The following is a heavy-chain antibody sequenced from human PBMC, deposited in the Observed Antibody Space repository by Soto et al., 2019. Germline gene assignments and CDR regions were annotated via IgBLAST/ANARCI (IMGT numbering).Heavy chain of an antibody. CDR3: ARELDSSGYYLGWVY. V-gene: IGHV4-34*01. CDR2: INHSGST. D-gene: IGHD3-22*01. Sequence: QVQLQQWGAGLLKPSETLSLTCAVYGGSFSGYYWSWIRQPPGKGLEWIGEINHSGSTNYNPSLKTRVTISVDPSKNQFSLKLSSVTAADTAVYYCARELDSSGYYLGWVYWGQGTLVTVSS. J-gene: IGHJ4*02. CDR1: GGSFSGYY.